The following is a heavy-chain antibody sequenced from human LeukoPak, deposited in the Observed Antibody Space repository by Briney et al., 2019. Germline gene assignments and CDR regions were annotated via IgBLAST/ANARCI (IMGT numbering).Heavy chain of an antibody. Sequence: SETLSLTCTVSGGSISSSGYYWGWIRQPPGKGLEWIGSIYYSGSTYYNPSLKSRVTISVDTSKNQFSLKLSSVTAADTAVYYCACTMVRGEPSYYYGMDVWGQGTTVTVSS. CDR3: ACTMVRGEPSYYYGMDV. CDR2: IYYSGST. CDR1: GGSISSSGYY. D-gene: IGHD3-10*01. J-gene: IGHJ6*02. V-gene: IGHV4-39*01.